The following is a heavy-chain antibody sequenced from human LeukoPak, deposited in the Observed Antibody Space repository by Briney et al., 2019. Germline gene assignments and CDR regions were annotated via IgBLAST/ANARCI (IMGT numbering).Heavy chain of an antibody. J-gene: IGHJ4*02. CDR3: ARYSSSPRPGDY. V-gene: IGHV3-21*01. CDR1: GFTFSSYS. D-gene: IGHD6-6*01. CDR2: ISSSWSYI. Sequence: PGGSLRLSCAASGFTFSSYSMNWVRQAPGKGLEWVSSISSSWSYIHYADSVKGRFTISRDNAKNSLYLQMNSLRAEDTAVYYCARYSSSPRPGDYWGQGTLVTVSS.